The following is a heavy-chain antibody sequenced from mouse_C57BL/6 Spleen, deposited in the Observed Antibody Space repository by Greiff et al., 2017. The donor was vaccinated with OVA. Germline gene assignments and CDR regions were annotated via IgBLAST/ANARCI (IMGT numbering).Heavy chain of an antibody. Sequence: EVQLQQSGPELVKPGASVKMSCKASGYTFTDYNMHWVKQSHGKSLEWIGYINPNNGGTSYNQKFKGKATLTVNKSSSTAYMELRSLTSEDSAVYYCARRVRMSEYCGVWGTGTTVTVSS. D-gene: IGHD2-1*01. CDR3: ARRVRMSEYCGV. CDR2: INPNNGGT. V-gene: IGHV1-22*01. J-gene: IGHJ1*03. CDR1: GYTFTDYN.